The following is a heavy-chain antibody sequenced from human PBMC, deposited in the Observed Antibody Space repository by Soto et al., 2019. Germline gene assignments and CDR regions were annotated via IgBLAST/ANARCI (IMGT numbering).Heavy chain of an antibody. D-gene: IGHD6-19*01. J-gene: IGHJ6*02. Sequence: LRLSCAASGFTFSSYAMSWVRQAPGKGLEWVSAISGSGGSTYYADSVKGRFTISRDNSKNTLYLQMNSLRAEDTAVYYCAKDTGYDPAVAGTFYYYYGMDVWGQGTTVTVSS. CDR2: ISGSGGST. CDR3: AKDTGYDPAVAGTFYYYYGMDV. V-gene: IGHV3-23*01. CDR1: GFTFSSYA.